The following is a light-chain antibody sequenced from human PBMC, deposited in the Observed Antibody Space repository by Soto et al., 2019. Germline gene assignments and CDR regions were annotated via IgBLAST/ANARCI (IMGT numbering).Light chain of an antibody. CDR1: QSISSW. V-gene: IGKV1-5*03. Sequence: DIQMTQSPSTLSASVGDRVTITCRASQSISSWLAWYQQKPGKAPKLLIYKASSLESGVPSRFSGSGSGTEFTLTISSLQPDDFATDYCQQYNSYSYTFGQGTKLDIK. CDR2: KAS. CDR3: QQYNSYSYT. J-gene: IGKJ2*01.